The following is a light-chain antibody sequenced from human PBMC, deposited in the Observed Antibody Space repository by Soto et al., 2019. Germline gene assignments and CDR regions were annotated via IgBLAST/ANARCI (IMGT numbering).Light chain of an antibody. V-gene: IGKV3-20*01. CDR3: QQYVSSPLYT. J-gene: IGKJ2*01. CDR1: QSISSSY. Sequence: EIVLTQSPGTLSLSPGERATLSCRASQSISSSYLGWYQQKVGQAPRLLIYGASSRSTGIPDRFSGSGSGTDFTLTISRLEPEDLAVYYCQQYVSSPLYTFGQGTKLEIK. CDR2: GAS.